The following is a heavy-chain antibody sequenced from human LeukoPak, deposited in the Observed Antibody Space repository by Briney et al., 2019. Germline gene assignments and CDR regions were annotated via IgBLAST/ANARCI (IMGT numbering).Heavy chain of an antibody. D-gene: IGHD1-26*01. CDR3: ARATEHGLSDY. Sequence: PSETLSLTCAVYGGSFSGYYWSWIRQPPGKGLEWIGEINHSGSTNYNPSLKSRVTISVDTSKNQFSLKLSSVTAADTAVYYCARATEHGLSDYWGQGTLVTVSS. V-gene: IGHV4-34*01. CDR2: INHSGST. CDR1: GGSFSGYY. J-gene: IGHJ4*02.